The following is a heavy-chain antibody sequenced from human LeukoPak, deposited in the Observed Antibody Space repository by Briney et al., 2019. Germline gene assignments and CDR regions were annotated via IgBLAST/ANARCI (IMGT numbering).Heavy chain of an antibody. D-gene: IGHD3-10*01. Sequence: SVKVSCKASGGTFSSYAISWVRQAPGQGHEWMGGIIPIFGTANYAQKFQGRVTITADESTRPAYMELSSLRSEDTAVYYCARDGITMVRGVIISNNWFDPWGQGTLVTVSS. CDR3: ARDGITMVRGVIISNNWFDP. CDR2: IIPIFGTA. V-gene: IGHV1-69*13. CDR1: GGTFSSYA. J-gene: IGHJ5*02.